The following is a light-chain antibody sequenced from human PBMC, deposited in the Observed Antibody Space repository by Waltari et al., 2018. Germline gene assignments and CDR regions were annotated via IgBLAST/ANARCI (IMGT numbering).Light chain of an antibody. Sequence: QSALTQPRSVSGSPGQSVTISCTGTSSDVGGYNYVSWYQQHPGKAPKLVIYDVSKWPAGVPDRFSGSKSGNTASLTISGLQAEDEADYYCSSYAGTYTGVFGGGTKLTVL. CDR2: DVS. J-gene: IGLJ2*01. CDR1: SSDVGGYNY. CDR3: SSYAGTYTGV. V-gene: IGLV2-11*01.